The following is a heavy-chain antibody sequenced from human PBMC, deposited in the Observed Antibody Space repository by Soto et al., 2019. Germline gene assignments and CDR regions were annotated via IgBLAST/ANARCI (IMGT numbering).Heavy chain of an antibody. V-gene: IGHV4-31*11. CDR1: VAALNSGIYY. D-gene: IGHD2-21*01. CDR3: ARLRIATNNSKWFDP. CDR2: IYVTGAV. J-gene: IGHJ5*02. Sequence: LSLTCGGSVAALNSGIYYWSWIRQVPGKGLEGIGHIYVTGAVDYNPSLRDRITISQDKSERQFSLNLRLVTAADTAVYYCARLRIATNNSKWFDPWGQGPLVTVS.